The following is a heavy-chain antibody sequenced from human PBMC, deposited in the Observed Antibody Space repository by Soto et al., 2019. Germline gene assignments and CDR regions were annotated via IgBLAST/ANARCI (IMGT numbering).Heavy chain of an antibody. CDR3: ARDGAPMVRGVISWFDP. J-gene: IGHJ5*02. CDR1: GFTFSSYA. D-gene: IGHD3-10*01. CDR2: ISYDGSNK. V-gene: IGHV3-30-3*01. Sequence: QVQLVESGGGVVQPGRSLRLSCAASGFTFSSYAMHWVRQAPGKGLEWVAVISYDGSNKYYADSVKGRFTISRDNSKTTLYLQMNSLRAEDTAVYYCARDGAPMVRGVISWFDPWGQGTLVTVSS.